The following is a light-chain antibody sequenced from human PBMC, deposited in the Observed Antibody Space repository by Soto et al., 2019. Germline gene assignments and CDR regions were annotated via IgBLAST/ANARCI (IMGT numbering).Light chain of an antibody. CDR2: AAS. Sequence: IQLTQSPSSLSASVGDIVTINFRASQGISSYLAWYQQKPGKAPKLLIYAASTLQSGVPSRFSGSGSGTDFTLTISSLQPEDFATYYCQQLNSYPLTFGGGTKVDIK. J-gene: IGKJ4*01. CDR3: QQLNSYPLT. V-gene: IGKV1-9*01. CDR1: QGISSY.